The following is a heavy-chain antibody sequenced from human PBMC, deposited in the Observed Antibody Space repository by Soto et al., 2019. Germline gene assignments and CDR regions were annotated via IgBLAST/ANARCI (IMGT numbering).Heavy chain of an antibody. CDR3: ARFAVVVRYFAWSPGWFDP. CDR2: IYYSGST. CDR1: GGSISSSSYY. Sequence: QLQLQESGPGLVKPSETLSLTCTVSGGSISSSSYYWGWIRQPPGKGLEWIGSIYYSGSTYYNPSLKSRVTISVDTSKNQFSLKLSSVTAADTAVYYCARFAVVVRYFAWSPGWFDPWGQGTLVTVSS. V-gene: IGHV4-39*01. J-gene: IGHJ5*02. D-gene: IGHD3-9*01.